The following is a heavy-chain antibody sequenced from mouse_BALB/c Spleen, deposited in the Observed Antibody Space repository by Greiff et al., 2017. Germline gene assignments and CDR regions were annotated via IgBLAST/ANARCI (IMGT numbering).Heavy chain of an antibody. CDR1: GFNIKDTY. CDR3: AREYGSRFSWFAY. CDR2: IDPANGNT. V-gene: IGHV14-3*02. Sequence: VQLKESGAELVKPGASVKLSCTASGFNIKDTYMHWVKQRPEQGLEWIGRIDPANGNTKYDPKFQGKATITADTSSNTAYLQLSSLTSEDTAVYYCAREYGSRFSWFAYWGQGTLVTVSA. D-gene: IGHD1-1*01. J-gene: IGHJ3*01.